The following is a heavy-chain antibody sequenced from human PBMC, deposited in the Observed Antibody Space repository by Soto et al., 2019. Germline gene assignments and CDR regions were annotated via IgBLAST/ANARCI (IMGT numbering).Heavy chain of an antibody. D-gene: IGHD3-22*01. V-gene: IGHV4-31*03. J-gene: IGHJ4*02. CDR3: ATXYFNDSSAFLXY. CDR2: IYYNGNT. Sequence: SETLXLTCTVSGGSISRGDYYWSWIRQLPGKDLEWIAYIYYNGNTYYTPSLKSRATISLDTSRNQFFLNLNSVTAADTAVYYCATXYFNDSSAFLXYWGQGTLVXVSS. CDR1: GGSISRGDYY.